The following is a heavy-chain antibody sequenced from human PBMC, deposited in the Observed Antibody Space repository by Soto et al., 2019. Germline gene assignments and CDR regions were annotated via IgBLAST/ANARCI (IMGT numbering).Heavy chain of an antibody. CDR1: GASVSSGDYY. D-gene: IGHD7-27*01. CDR3: ARRVTGGGERFDP. J-gene: IGHJ5*02. V-gene: IGHV4-30-4*01. Sequence: QVQLQVSGPGLVEPSQTLSLTCTVSGASVSSGDYYWTWIRQPPGKDLEWIGYIYSSGNTNYNPSLRSRVTMSKDTSKNQFSLSLTSVTAADTAVYYCARRVTGGGERFDPWGQGTLVTVSS. CDR2: IYSSGNT.